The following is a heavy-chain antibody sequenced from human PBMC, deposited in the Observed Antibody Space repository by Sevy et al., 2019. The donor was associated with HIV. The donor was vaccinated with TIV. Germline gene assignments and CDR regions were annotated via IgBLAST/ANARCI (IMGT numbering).Heavy chain of an antibody. J-gene: IGHJ6*02. V-gene: IGHV4-59*01. D-gene: IGHD3-9*01. CDR1: GGSINSFY. CDR3: AGEVYDIMTGYSGGMDV. CDR2: VDDSGRT. Sequence: SETLSLTCTVSGGSINSFYWNWIRQSPGKGLEWIGYVDDSGRTNSNPSLKSRVTISKDMSQNQVSLKLTSVTAADTAVYYCAGEVYDIMTGYSGGMDVWGQGTTVTVSS.